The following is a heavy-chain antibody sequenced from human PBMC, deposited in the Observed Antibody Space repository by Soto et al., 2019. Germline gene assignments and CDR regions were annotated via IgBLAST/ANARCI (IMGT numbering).Heavy chain of an antibody. J-gene: IGHJ4*02. Sequence: SETRSRTWTVSGGSISRSSYYWVWIRQPPGKGLEWIGSIYYSGITYYNPSLKSRVTISVDTSKNQFSLKLSSVTAADTAVYYCARRGGRYDSSGYYYYWGQGTLVTVSS. CDR3: ARRGGRYDSSGYYYY. CDR1: GGSISRSSYY. V-gene: IGHV4-39*01. D-gene: IGHD3-22*01. CDR2: IYYSGIT.